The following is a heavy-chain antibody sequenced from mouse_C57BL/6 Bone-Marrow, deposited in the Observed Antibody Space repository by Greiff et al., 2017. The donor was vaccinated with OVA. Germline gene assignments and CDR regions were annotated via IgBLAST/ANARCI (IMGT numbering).Heavy chain of an antibody. Sequence: VKLQESGAELVKPGASVKISCKASGYAFSSYWMNWVKQRPGKGLEWIGQIYPGDGDTNYNGKFKGKATLTADKSSSTAYMQLSSLTSEDSAVYFCARDYYGSSYDYAMDYWGQGTSVTVSS. CDR1: GYAFSSYW. J-gene: IGHJ4*01. CDR2: IYPGDGDT. D-gene: IGHD1-1*01. CDR3: ARDYYGSSYDYAMDY. V-gene: IGHV1-80*01.